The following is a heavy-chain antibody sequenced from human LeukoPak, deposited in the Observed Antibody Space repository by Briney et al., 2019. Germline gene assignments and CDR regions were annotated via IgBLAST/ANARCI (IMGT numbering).Heavy chain of an antibody. D-gene: IGHD5-18*01. CDR3: AMGYKSAYSWDY. V-gene: IGHV3-74*01. J-gene: IGHJ4*02. Sequence: GGSLRLSCAASGFTFSVFWMFWVRQAPGQGLVWVSHISPDGRSTNYADSVKGRFTISRDNARNTLYLQLNSLTAEDTAVYYCAMGYKSAYSWDYWGQGTLVTVSS. CDR2: ISPDGRST. CDR1: GFTFSVFW.